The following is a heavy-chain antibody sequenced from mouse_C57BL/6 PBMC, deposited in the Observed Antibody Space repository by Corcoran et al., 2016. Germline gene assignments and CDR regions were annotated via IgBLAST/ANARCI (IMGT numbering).Heavy chain of an antibody. CDR1: GYTFTDYY. CDR3: ASTAQAGAMDY. J-gene: IGHJ4*01. V-gene: IGHV1-26*01. D-gene: IGHD3-2*02. Sequence: EVQLQQSGPELGKPGASVKISCKASGYTFTDYYMNWVKQSHGKSLEWIGDINPNNGGTSYNQKFKGKATLTVDKSSSTAYMELRSLTSEDSAVYYCASTAQAGAMDYWGQGTSVTVSS. CDR2: INPNNGGT.